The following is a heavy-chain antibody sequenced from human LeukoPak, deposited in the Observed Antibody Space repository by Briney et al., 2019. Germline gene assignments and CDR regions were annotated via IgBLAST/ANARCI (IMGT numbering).Heavy chain of an antibody. D-gene: IGHD6-19*01. V-gene: IGHV3-23*01. J-gene: IGHJ4*02. CDR1: GFTFSSYA. CDR2: ISGSGGST. CDR3: AKVPYRYSSGWQDY. Sequence: PGGSLRLSCAASGFTFSSYAMSRVRQAPGKGLEWVSAISGSGGSTYYADSVKGRFTISRDNSKNTLYLQMNSLRAEDTAVYYCAKVPYRYSSGWQDYWGQGTLVTVSS.